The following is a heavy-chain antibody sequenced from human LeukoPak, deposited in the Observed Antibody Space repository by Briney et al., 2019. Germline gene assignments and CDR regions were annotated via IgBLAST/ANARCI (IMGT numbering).Heavy chain of an antibody. J-gene: IGHJ4*02. D-gene: IGHD5-18*01. V-gene: IGHV1-46*03. Sequence: ASVKVSCKASGYTFTSYYMHWVRQAPGQGLEWMGLINPSATTSYAHKFQGRVTMTRDTSTGTVYMELSSLRSEDTAVYYCVRGLPATLDYWGQGTLVTVSS. CDR2: INPSATT. CDR1: GYTFTSYY. CDR3: VRGLPATLDY.